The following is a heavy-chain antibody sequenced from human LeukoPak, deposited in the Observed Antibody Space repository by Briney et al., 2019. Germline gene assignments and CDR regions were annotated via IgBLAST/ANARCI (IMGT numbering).Heavy chain of an antibody. V-gene: IGHV2-5*02. D-gene: IGHD3-9*01. J-gene: IGHJ4*02. CDR2: IYWDDDK. CDR3: AHSMALRYFDWLPSSYYFDY. Sequence: SGPTLVKPTQTLTLTCTFSGFSLSTSGVDVGWIRQPPGKALEWLALIYWDDDKRYSPSLKSRLTITKDTSKNQVVLTMTNMDPVDTATYYCAHSMALRYFDWLPSSYYFDYWGQGTLVTVSS. CDR1: GFSLSTSGVD.